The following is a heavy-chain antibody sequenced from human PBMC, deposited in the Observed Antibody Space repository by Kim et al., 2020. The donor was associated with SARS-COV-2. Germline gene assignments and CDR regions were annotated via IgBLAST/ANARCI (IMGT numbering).Heavy chain of an antibody. J-gene: IGHJ4*02. V-gene: IGHV1-69*13. D-gene: IGHD5-12*01. CDR1: GGTFSSYA. Sequence: SVKVSCKASGGTFSSYAISWVRQAPGQGLEWMGGIIPIFGTANYAQKFQGRVTITADESTSTAYMELSSLRSEDTAVYYCAGVEMATMSFDYWGQGTLVTVSS. CDR2: IIPIFGTA. CDR3: AGVEMATMSFDY.